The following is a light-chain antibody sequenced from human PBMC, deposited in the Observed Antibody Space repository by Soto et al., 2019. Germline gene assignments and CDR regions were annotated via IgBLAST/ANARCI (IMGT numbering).Light chain of an antibody. V-gene: IGKV1-17*01. Sequence: DIQMTQSPSSLSASVGDRVTITCRASQDIRHALGWYQQKPGKVPKRLIHSASSLQNGVPSRFSGSGSETVFTLTISSLQPDDFATYFCLQHADYPFTFGQGTRLEI. CDR3: LQHADYPFT. CDR1: QDIRHA. CDR2: SAS. J-gene: IGKJ2*01.